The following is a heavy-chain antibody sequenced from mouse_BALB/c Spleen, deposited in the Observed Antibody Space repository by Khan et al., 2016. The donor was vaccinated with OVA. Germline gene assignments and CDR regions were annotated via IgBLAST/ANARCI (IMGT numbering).Heavy chain of an antibody. V-gene: IGHV1S81*02. J-gene: IGHJ1*01. CDR3: TRKDYYGSSHRYCDV. CDR1: GYIFTKYY. Sequence: QIQLVQSGAELVTPGSSVKLTCKASGYIFTKYYMYWVKQRAGQGLEWIGEINPANGGTHFNENFKNKATLTVDKSSSTAYIQRSSLTSEDSAVYYCTRKDYYGSSHRYCDVWGAGTTVTVSS. D-gene: IGHD1-1*01. CDR2: INPANGGT.